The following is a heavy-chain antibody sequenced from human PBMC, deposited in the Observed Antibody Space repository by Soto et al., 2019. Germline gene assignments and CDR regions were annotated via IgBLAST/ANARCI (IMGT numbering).Heavy chain of an antibody. D-gene: IGHD5-18*01. V-gene: IGHV3-30-3*01. CDR2: ISYDGSNK. J-gene: IGHJ4*02. CDR3: ARGEGGYSYALSY. CDR1: GFTFSSYA. Sequence: QVQLVESGGGVVQPGRSLRLSCAASGFTFSSYAMHWVRQAPGKGLEWVAVISYDGSNKYYADSVKDRFTISRDNSKNTLYLQRNSLRAEDTAVYYCARGEGGYSYALSYWGQGSLVTVSS.